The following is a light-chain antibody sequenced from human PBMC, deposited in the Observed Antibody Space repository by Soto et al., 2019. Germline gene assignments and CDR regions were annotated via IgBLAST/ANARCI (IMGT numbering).Light chain of an antibody. CDR2: GNN. Sequence: QSVLTQPPSASGTPGQRVTISCSGSGSNIGSHTVNWYQQLPGTAPKLLIYGNNQRPSGVPDRFSGSKSGTSASLAISGLQSEDEAYYYCTAWDDSLNGRVFGGGTKLTVL. CDR1: GSNIGSHT. CDR3: TAWDDSLNGRV. V-gene: IGLV1-44*01. J-gene: IGLJ2*01.